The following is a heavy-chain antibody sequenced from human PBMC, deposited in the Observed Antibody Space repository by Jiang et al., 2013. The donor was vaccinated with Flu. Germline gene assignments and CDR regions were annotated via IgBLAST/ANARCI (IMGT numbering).Heavy chain of an antibody. CDR1: GDSVSSNSTA. CDR3: ARDVIEGSYYRAYGMDV. Sequence: SQTLSLTCAISGDSVSSNSTAWNWIRQSPSRGLQWLGRTYYRSKWYIDYAVSVKSRISINPDTSKNQFSLQLNSVTPEDTAVYYCARDVIEGSYYRAYGMDVWGQGTTVTAS. D-gene: IGHD1-26*01. V-gene: IGHV6-1*01. J-gene: IGHJ6*02. CDR2: TYYRSKWYI.